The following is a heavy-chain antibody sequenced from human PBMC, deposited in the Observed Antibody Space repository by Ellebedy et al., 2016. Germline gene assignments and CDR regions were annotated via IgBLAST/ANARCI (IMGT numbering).Heavy chain of an antibody. V-gene: IGHV4-59*02. J-gene: IGHJ3*01. CDR1: GGSVSSDY. CDR3: AKWNVDWYAFDV. Sequence: SETLSLTCDVSGGSVSSDYWNWIRRPPGKGLEWIGYVLHTGTTTYNPSLRSRVTMSVDTSKSQISLRLTSVNAADTAVYYCAKWNVDWYAFDVWGQGTMVTVSS. CDR2: VLHTGTT. D-gene: IGHD1-1*01.